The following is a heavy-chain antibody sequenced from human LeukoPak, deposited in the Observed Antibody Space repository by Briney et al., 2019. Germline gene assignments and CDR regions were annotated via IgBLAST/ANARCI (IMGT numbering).Heavy chain of an antibody. D-gene: IGHD6-19*01. CDR2: INQNSGGT. J-gene: IGHJ3*02. CDR1: RYTFTRSY. V-gene: IGHV1-2*02. Sequence: ASLKVSCKASRYTFTRSYMLWVRQSPRQGREWMGWINQNSGGTNYAQKFQSRVRMTSNPSISTAYMELSRLRSDDTVLYYCARWLFPDAFDIWGQGTMVTVSS. CDR3: ARWLFPDAFDI.